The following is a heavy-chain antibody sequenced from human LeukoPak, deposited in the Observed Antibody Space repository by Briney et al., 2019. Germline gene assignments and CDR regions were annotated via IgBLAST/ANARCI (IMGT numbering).Heavy chain of an antibody. V-gene: IGHV3-30-3*01. CDR3: ARESPACGEDCYFDY. J-gene: IGHJ4*02. Sequence: PGGSLRLPCAASGFTFGSYAMHWVRQAPGRGLEWVAGISYDGTNKYYADSVKGRFTISRDNSKNTLYLQMNSLRTDDTAVYYCARESPACGEDCYFDYWGQGTLVTVSS. CDR2: ISYDGTNK. CDR1: GFTFGSYA. D-gene: IGHD2-21*02.